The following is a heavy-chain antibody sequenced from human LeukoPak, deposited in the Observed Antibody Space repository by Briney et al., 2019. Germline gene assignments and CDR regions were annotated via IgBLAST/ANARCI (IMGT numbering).Heavy chain of an antibody. CDR2: IYSGGSN. CDR3: ARITDRTTFGEIMHGFDI. CDR1: GDSVRSHY. Sequence: SETLSLTCSVSGDSVRSHYWNWIRQPPGEGLDWIGHIYSGGSNNYNPSLKSRVAISIDTSRNQFSLQLSSVSAADTAVYYCARITDRTTFGEIMHGFDIWGQGTPVTVSS. D-gene: IGHD3-3*01. V-gene: IGHV4-59*08. J-gene: IGHJ3*02.